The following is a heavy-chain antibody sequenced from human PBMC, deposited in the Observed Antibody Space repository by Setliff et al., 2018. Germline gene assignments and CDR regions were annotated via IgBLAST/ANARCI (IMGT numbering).Heavy chain of an antibody. J-gene: IGHJ4*02. V-gene: IGHV1-69*13. CDR2: IIPMFGT. CDR1: GGTFSSYV. CDR3: ARHSGRYYVPGTFDS. D-gene: IGHD1-26*01. Sequence: SVKVSCKASGGTFSSYVISWVREAPGQGLEWMGGIIPMFGTNYAQKFQGRVTITADESTSTAYMELSSLRSDDTAIYFCARHSGRYYVPGTFDSWGQGTLVTVS.